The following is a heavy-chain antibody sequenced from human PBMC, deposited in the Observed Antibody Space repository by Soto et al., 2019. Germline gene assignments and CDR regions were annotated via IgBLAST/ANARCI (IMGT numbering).Heavy chain of an antibody. V-gene: IGHV1-18*04. CDR2: INVYNGNT. CDR1: GYTFTSNS. CDR3: ARISSTSSGCLPDY. Sequence: GASVKVSCKASGYTFTSNSIGWVRQAPGQGLEWMGWINVYNGNTKYARQRQGRVTLTTDTSTSTAYMDLSSFRSDDTAVYDCARISSTSSGCLPDYWGQGILV. D-gene: IGHD2-2*01. J-gene: IGHJ4*02.